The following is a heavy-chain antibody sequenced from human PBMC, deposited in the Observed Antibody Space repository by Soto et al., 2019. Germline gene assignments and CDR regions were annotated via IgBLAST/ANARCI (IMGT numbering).Heavy chain of an antibody. CDR1: GDSVSSNSAA. CDR3: ARERAIAALLGGYYYGMDV. D-gene: IGHD6-13*01. Sequence: QTVSLTCAISGDSVSSNSAAWNWIRQSPSRGLEWLGRTYYRSKWYNDYAVSVKSRITINPDTSKNQFSLQLNSVTPEDTAVYYCARERAIAALLGGYYYGMDVWGQGTTVTVSS. J-gene: IGHJ6*02. CDR2: TYYRSKWYN. V-gene: IGHV6-1*01.